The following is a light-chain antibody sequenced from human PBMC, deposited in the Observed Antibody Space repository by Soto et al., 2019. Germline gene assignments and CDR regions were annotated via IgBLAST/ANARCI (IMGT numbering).Light chain of an antibody. V-gene: IGKV3-15*01. CDR3: EQDSNWPPVT. CDR2: GPS. J-gene: IGKJ5*01. CDR1: QSVSSN. Sequence: EIVMTQSPATLSVSPGERATLSCRASQSVSSNLAWYQQKPGQAPRLLIYGPSTRATSIPARFSGSGSGTEFTLTYRSLQSEDFAVFYCEQDSNWPPVTFGQGTRLEIK.